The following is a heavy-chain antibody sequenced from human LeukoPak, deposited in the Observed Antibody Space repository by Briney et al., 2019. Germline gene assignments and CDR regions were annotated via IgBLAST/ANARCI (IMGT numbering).Heavy chain of an antibody. Sequence: SETLSLTCTVSGGSISSTSYYWGWIRQPPGKGLEWFGNIYYSGSTYYNPSLKSRVTISVDTSKNQFSLKLSSVTAADTAVYYCATLTTPGWFNPWGQGTLVTVSS. J-gene: IGHJ5*02. CDR1: GGSISSTSYY. D-gene: IGHD1-1*01. CDR3: ATLTTPGWFNP. V-gene: IGHV4-39*07. CDR2: IYYSGST.